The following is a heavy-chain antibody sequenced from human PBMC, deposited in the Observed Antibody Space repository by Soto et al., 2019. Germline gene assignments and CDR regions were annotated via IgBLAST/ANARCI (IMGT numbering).Heavy chain of an antibody. CDR3: ARDVGGNCFDH. CDR2: INPSGGIT. J-gene: IGHJ4*02. D-gene: IGHD2-15*01. V-gene: IGHV1-46*01. CDR1: GFTFTSYH. Sequence: QVQLVQSGAEVKKPGASVKISCKASGFTFTSYHMHWVRQAPGQGLEWMGVINPSGGITSYAQKFQGRVTMPRDTSTSTVYMGLSSLRSEETAVYYCARDVGGNCFDHWGQGTLVTVSS.